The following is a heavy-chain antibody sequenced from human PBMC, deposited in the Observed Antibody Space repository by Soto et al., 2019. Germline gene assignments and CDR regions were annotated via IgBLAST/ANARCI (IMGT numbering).Heavy chain of an antibody. D-gene: IGHD3-22*01. CDR3: ARDSGSSGYYGGQYYYYGMDV. V-gene: IGHV3-53*04. CDR2: IYSGGST. J-gene: IGHJ6*02. CDR1: GFTVSSNY. Sequence: EVQLVESGGGLVQPGGSLRLSCAASGFTVSSNYMSWVRQAPGKGLEWVSVIYSGGSTYYADSVKGRFTISRHNSKNTLHLQMNSRSAEDTDVDYCARDSGSSGYYGGQYYYYGMDVWGQGTTVTVSS.